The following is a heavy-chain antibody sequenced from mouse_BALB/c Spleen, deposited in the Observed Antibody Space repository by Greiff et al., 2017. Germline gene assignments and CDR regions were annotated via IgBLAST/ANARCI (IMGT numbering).Heavy chain of an antibody. J-gene: IGHJ1*01. Sequence: EVQLQQSGPDLVKPGASVKISCKASGYSFTGYYMHWVKQSHGKSLEWIGRVNPNNGGTSYNQKFKGKAILTVDKSSSTAYMELRSLTSEDSAVYYCAIRGLITTVVEDWYFDVWGAGTTVTVSS. CDR1: GYSFTGYY. V-gene: IGHV1-26*01. D-gene: IGHD1-1*01. CDR2: VNPNNGGT. CDR3: AIRGLITTVVEDWYFDV.